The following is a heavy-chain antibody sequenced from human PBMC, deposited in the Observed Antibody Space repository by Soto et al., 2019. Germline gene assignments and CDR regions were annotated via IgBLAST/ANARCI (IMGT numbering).Heavy chain of an antibody. CDR3: ARVSGRTKPIEF. CDR1: GGSFSGYY. J-gene: IGHJ4*02. V-gene: IGHV4-34*12. Sequence: QVQLQQWGAGLLKPSETLSLTCAVYGGSFSGYYWNWIRQPPGKGLEWIGEIIHTGTTNYNPSLKSRVTISVDTSKNQFSLKMTSVTAADTAVYYCARVSGRTKPIEFWGQGTLVTVSS. D-gene: IGHD3-10*01. CDR2: IIHTGTT.